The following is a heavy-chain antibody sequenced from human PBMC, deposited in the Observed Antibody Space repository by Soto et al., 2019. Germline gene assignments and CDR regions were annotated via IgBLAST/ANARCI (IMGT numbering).Heavy chain of an antibody. CDR2: IYYSGST. Sequence: SETLSLTCTVSGGSISSYYWSWIRQPPGKGLEWIGYIYYSGSTNYNPSLKSRVTISVDTSKNQFSLKLSSVTAADTAVYYCARSSSSFDYWGQGTLVTVSS. D-gene: IGHD6-13*01. CDR3: ARSSSSFDY. J-gene: IGHJ4*02. CDR1: GGSISSYY. V-gene: IGHV4-59*01.